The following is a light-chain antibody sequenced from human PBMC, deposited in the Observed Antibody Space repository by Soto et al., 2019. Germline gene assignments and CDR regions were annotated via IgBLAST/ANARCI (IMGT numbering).Light chain of an antibody. V-gene: IGKV3-20*01. Sequence: EIVLTQSPGTLCLSPGERATLSCRASQSVISNYLAWYQQKRPGQAPRLLIYDASTRATGVPERFSGSGSGTDFTLAISRLEPAAAAVYYCQQYGGSSWTFGQGTKVEIK. CDR2: DAS. J-gene: IGKJ1*01. CDR1: QSVISNY. CDR3: QQYGGSSWT.